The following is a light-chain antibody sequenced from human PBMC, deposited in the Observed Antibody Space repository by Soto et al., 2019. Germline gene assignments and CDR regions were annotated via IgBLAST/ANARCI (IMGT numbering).Light chain of an antibody. Sequence: DIQMTQSPSSLSASVGDRVSITCRASQSITTSLSWYQQKPGKAPKLLIYAASSLQSGVPSKFSATGSWTDFALIISSLQPEDSATYYCQQSYITPWTFGQGTRVEIK. J-gene: IGKJ1*01. CDR3: QQSYITPWT. V-gene: IGKV1-39*01. CDR2: AAS. CDR1: QSITTS.